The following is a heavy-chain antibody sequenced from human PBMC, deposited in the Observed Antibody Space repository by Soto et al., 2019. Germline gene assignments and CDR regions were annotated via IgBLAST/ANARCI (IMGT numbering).Heavy chain of an antibody. CDR3: ARAKDLSPSE. Sequence: PSETLSLTCAISGAPITWGDYSWNWIRQPPGKGLEWIGYIFHGGSTYHNPSLKSRVTMSVDTSKNQFSLKLSSVTAADTAVYYCARAKDLSPSEWGQGTLVTVSS. CDR1: GAPITWGDYS. CDR2: IFHGGST. V-gene: IGHV4-30-2*01. J-gene: IGHJ4*02.